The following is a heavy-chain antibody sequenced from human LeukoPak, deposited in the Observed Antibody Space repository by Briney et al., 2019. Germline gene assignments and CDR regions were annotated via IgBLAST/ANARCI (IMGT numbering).Heavy chain of an antibody. CDR3: VKVSGIVGATYFDY. V-gene: IGHV3-64D*09. D-gene: IGHD1-26*01. Sequence: GGSLRLSCSASGFTFSNYAMHRVRQAPGKGLDYISGITSDGYTTYHADSVKGRFTISRDNSKNTLYLQMSSLRAEDTAVYYCVKVSGIVGATYFDYWGQGTLVTVSS. J-gene: IGHJ4*02. CDR2: ITSDGYTT. CDR1: GFTFSNYA.